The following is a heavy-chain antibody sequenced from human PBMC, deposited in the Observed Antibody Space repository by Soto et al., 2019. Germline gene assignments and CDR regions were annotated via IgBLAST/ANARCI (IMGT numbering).Heavy chain of an antibody. CDR1: GGSISSGGYS. CDR3: ASLTITISAFDAFDI. D-gene: IGHD3-10*01. Sequence: QLQLQESGSGLVKPSQTLSLTCAVSGGSISSGGYSWSWIRQPPGKGLEWIGYIYHSGSTYYNPSLKSRVTISVERSKTQFSLKLSSVTAADTAVYYCASLTITISAFDAFDIWGQGTMVTVSS. CDR2: IYHSGST. J-gene: IGHJ3*02. V-gene: IGHV4-30-2*01.